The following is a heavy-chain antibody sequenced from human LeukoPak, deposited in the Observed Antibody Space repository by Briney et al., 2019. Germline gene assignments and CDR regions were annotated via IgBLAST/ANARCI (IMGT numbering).Heavy chain of an antibody. CDR2: MWYDGRNK. D-gene: IGHD3-16*01. CDR3: ARVGDMEAFDI. V-gene: IGHV3-33*01. CDR1: GFTLSSFG. J-gene: IGHJ3*02. Sequence: TGGSLRLSCAASGFTLSSFGMVWVRQAPGKGREWVTLMWYDGRNKYYADSVKGRFTISRDNSKNTVYLQMNSLRGEDTAVYYCARVGDMEAFDIWGQGTRVTVSS.